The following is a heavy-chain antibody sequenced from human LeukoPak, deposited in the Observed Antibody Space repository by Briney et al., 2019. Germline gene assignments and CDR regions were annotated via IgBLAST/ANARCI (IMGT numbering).Heavy chain of an antibody. V-gene: IGHV3-33*01. CDR2: TRSAGSNK. CDR3: ARDRDWGCSNCSY. Sequence: GRSLTLSCAASGFTFSSLGTDWVRQASRDGLEWAAATRSAGSNKYYADSVTGRFTTSRDHSKNTMYMQMHSQRTKHTAVNYRARDRDWGCSNCSYWGEGAL. J-gene: IGHJ4*02. CDR1: GFTFSSLG. D-gene: IGHD7-27*01.